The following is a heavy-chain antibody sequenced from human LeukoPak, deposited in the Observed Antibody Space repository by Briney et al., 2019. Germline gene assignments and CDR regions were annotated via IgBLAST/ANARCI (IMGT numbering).Heavy chain of an antibody. V-gene: IGHV3-23*01. CDR1: GFTFSDYA. D-gene: IGHD6-19*01. CDR2: LSGSGAGT. J-gene: IGHJ4*02. CDR3: AKGGSGWYPGFDY. Sequence: GGSLRLSCAASGFTFSDYALGWVRQAPGRGLEWVATLSGSGAGTYYSDSVQGRFTISRDNSKRTLFLQMNSLRAEDTAFYYCAKGGSGWYPGFDYWGQGILVTVSS.